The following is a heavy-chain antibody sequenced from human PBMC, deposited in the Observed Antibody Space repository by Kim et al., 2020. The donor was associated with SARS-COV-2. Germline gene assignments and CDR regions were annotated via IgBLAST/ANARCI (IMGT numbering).Heavy chain of an antibody. V-gene: IGHV4-34*01. D-gene: IGHD3-16*01. Sequence: PSLESRVTISVDTSKNQFSLKLSSVTAADTAVYYCVRGRGGGYYYYGMDVWGQGTTVTVSS. CDR3: VRGRGGGYYYYGMDV. J-gene: IGHJ6*02.